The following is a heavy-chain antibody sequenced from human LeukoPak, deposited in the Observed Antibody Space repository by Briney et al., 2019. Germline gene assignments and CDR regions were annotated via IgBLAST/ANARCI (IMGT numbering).Heavy chain of an antibody. Sequence: PSETLSLTCAVYGGSFSGYYWSWIRQPPGKGLEWIGEINHSGSTNYNTSLKSGVTISVDTSKNQFSLKLSSVTAADTAVYYCARNGGDYYDSSGYYFVFDYWGQGTLVTVSS. CDR3: ARNGGDYYDSSGYYFVFDY. CDR2: INHSGST. V-gene: IGHV4-34*01. D-gene: IGHD3-22*01. J-gene: IGHJ4*02. CDR1: GGSFSGYY.